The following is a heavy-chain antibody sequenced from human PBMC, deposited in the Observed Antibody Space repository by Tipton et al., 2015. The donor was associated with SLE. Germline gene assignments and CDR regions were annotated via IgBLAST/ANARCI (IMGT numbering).Heavy chain of an antibody. V-gene: IGHV3-23*01. D-gene: IGHD6-13*01. CDR1: GFTFSSYA. CDR2: ISGSGGST. Sequence: SLRLSCAASGFTFSSYAMSWVRQAPGKGLEWVSAISGSGGSTYYADSVKGRFTISRDNSKNTLYLQMNSLRAEDTAVYYCAKDRRPYSSRPGYFDYWGQGTLVTVSS. J-gene: IGHJ4*02. CDR3: AKDRRPYSSRPGYFDY.